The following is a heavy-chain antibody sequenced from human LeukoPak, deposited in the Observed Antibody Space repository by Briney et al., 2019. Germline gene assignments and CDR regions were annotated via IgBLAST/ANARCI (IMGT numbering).Heavy chain of an antibody. CDR3: ARSRKQYYYYYMDV. Sequence: SVKVSCKASGDTFINYALSWVRQAPGQGLEWMGGIIPIFGTTNYAQKFQGRVTITTDESTSTAYMELSSLRSGDAAVYFCARSRKQYYYYYMDVWGKGTTVTVSS. J-gene: IGHJ6*03. CDR2: IIPIFGTT. D-gene: IGHD1/OR15-1a*01. CDR1: GDTFINYA. V-gene: IGHV1-69*05.